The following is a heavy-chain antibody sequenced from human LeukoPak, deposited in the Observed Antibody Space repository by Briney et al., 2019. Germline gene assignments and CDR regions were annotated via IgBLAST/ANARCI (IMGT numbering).Heavy chain of an antibody. D-gene: IGHD3-3*01. Sequence: GASVKVSCKASGGTFSSYAISWVRQAPGQGLEWMGGIIPIFGTANYAQKFQGRVTITADESTSTAYMELSSLRSEDTAVYYCARDKSIRFAAFDIWGQGTMVTVSS. CDR2: IIPIFGTA. CDR3: ARDKSIRFAAFDI. V-gene: IGHV1-69*01. CDR1: GGTFSSYA. J-gene: IGHJ3*02.